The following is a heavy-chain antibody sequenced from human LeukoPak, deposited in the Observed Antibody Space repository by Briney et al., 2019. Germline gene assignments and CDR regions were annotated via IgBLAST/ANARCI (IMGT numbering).Heavy chain of an antibody. D-gene: IGHD3-10*01. CDR2: ISYDGSNK. CDR3: AKGAVPGPMALFDY. V-gene: IGHV3-30*18. J-gene: IGHJ4*02. CDR1: RFTFSTYG. Sequence: GGSLRLSCAASRFTFSTYGMHWVRQAPGKGLEWVAVISYDGSNKYYADSVKGRFTISRDNSKNTLYLQMNSLRAEDTAVYYCAKGAVPGPMALFDYWGQGTLVTVSS.